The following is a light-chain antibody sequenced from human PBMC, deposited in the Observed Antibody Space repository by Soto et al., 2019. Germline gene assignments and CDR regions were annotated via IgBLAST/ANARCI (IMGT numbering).Light chain of an antibody. CDR1: QSISSW. CDR2: KAS. Sequence: DIQMTQSPSTLSASVGDRVTITCRASQSISSWLAWYQQKPGKAPKLLIYKASSLQSGVPSRFSCSGSGTEFTLTIRSLQPDDFASYYCQQYNSYSPLTFGQGTKVEIK. J-gene: IGKJ1*01. CDR3: QQYNSYSPLT. V-gene: IGKV1-5*03.